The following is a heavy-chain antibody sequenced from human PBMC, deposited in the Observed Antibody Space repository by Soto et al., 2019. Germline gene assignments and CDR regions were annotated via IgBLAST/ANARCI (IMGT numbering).Heavy chain of an antibody. CDR2: TYYRSKWYN. CDR1: GDSVSSNSAA. J-gene: IGHJ6*02. D-gene: IGHD3-3*01. Sequence: SQTLSLTCAISGDSVSSNSAAWNWIRQSPSRGLEWLGRTYYRSKWYNDYAVSVKSRITINPDTSKNQFSLQLNSVTPEDTAVYYCARVRGPDFWSGYYEKALGMDVWGQGTTVTVSS. V-gene: IGHV6-1*01. CDR3: ARVRGPDFWSGYYEKALGMDV.